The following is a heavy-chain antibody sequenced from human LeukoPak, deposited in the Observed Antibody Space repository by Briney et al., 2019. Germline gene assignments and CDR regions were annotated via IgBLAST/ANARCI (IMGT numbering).Heavy chain of an antibody. V-gene: IGHV3-7*01. CDR3: TKALDL. CDR1: GFTFSESW. J-gene: IGHJ5*02. Sequence: PGGSLRLSCAASGFTFSESWMDWVRQAPGKGLEWVANINQDGTVTYYMDSAKGRFTISRDNAKNSLYLQMDSLRVEDTAMYYCTKALDLWGQGSLVTVSS. CDR2: INQDGTVT.